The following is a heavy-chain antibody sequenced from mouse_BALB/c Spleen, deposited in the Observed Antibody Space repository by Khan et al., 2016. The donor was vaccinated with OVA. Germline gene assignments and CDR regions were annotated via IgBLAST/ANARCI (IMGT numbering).Heavy chain of an antibody. CDR1: GYIFTSYW. D-gene: IGHD1-1*01. CDR3: ARSDYGSTYAVDK. Sequence: QVQLKQPGAELVRPGAAVNLSCKTSGYIFTSYWIQWVKLRSGQGLDWIARFYPGTGSTYYHEKFKGKATLTADKSSSTAYMQLSSRKSGGSAVYFCARSDYGSTYAVDKRGEGTSVTFSS. CDR2: FYPGTGST. J-gene: IGHJ4*01. V-gene: IGHV1S132*01.